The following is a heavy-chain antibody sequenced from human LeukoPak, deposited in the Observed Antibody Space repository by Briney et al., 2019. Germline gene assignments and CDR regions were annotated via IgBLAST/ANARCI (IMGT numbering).Heavy chain of an antibody. J-gene: IGHJ4*02. V-gene: IGHV1-18*01. D-gene: IGHD1-26*01. CDR1: GYTFTSYG. CDR3: ARDRVGAAGIDY. Sequence: ASVTVSCKASGYTFTSYGISWVRQAPGQGLEWMGWISAYNGNTNYAQKLQGRVTMTTDTSTSTAHMELRSLRSDDTAVYYCARDRVGAAGIDYWGQGTLVTVSS. CDR2: ISAYNGNT.